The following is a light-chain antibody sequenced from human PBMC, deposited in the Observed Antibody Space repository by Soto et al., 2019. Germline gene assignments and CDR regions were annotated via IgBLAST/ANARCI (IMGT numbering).Light chain of an antibody. V-gene: IGLV2-23*02. CDR2: EVS. CDR1: SSDVGIYSL. J-gene: IGLJ3*02. Sequence: QSVLTQPASVSESPGQSITISCTGTSSDVGIYSLVSWYQQHPGKAPKLMIFEVSKRPSGVSNRFSGSKSGSTASLTISGLQAEDEADYYCCSYAGSSTGVFGGGTKVTVL. CDR3: CSYAGSSTGV.